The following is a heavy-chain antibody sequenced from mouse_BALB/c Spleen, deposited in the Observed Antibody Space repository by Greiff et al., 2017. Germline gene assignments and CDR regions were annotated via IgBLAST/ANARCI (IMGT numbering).Heavy chain of an antibody. J-gene: IGHJ2*01. CDR2: ISSGSSTI. CDR1: GFTFSSFG. D-gene: IGHD2-4*01. Sequence: DVQLVESGGGLVQPGGSRKLSCAASGFTFSSFGMHWVRQAPEKGLEWVAYISSGSSTIYYADTVKGRFTISRDNPKNTLFLQMTSLRSEDTAMYYCARPYDYDGGYYFDYWGQGTTLTVSS. CDR3: ARPYDYDGGYYFDY. V-gene: IGHV5-17*02.